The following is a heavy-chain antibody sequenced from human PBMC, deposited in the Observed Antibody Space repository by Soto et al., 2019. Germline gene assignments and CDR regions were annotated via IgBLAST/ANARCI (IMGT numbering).Heavy chain of an antibody. Sequence: ASVKVSCKASGYTFTSYYMHWVRQAPGQGLEWMGIINPSGGSTSYAQKFQGRVTMTRDTSTSTVYMELSSLRSEDTAVYYCARGSGIAAAGSPYYFDYWGQGTLVTVSS. V-gene: IGHV1-46*01. D-gene: IGHD6-13*01. CDR3: ARGSGIAAAGSPYYFDY. J-gene: IGHJ4*02. CDR2: INPSGGST. CDR1: GYTFTSYY.